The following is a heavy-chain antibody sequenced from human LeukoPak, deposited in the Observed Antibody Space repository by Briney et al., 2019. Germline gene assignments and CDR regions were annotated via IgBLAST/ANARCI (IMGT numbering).Heavy chain of an antibody. Sequence: PGGSLRLSCAASAFTFRSYWMSWVRQAPGKGLEWVANIKQDGSEKYYVNSAKGRFTISRDNAKNSLYLQMSSLRVEDTAVYYCTRDPRHLDSWGQGTLVTVSS. D-gene: IGHD6-6*01. CDR2: IKQDGSEK. V-gene: IGHV3-7*01. J-gene: IGHJ4*02. CDR1: AFTFRSYW. CDR3: TRDPRHLDS.